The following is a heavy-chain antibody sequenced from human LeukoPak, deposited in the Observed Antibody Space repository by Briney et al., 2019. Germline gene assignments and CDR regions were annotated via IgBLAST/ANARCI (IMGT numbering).Heavy chain of an antibody. J-gene: IGHJ4*02. Sequence: PSETLSLTCTVSGGSISSGDYYWSWIRQPPGKGLEWIGYIYYSGSTDYNPSLKSRVTISVDTSKNQFSLKLSSVTAADTAVYYCARKSTFYDYLWGSYRPRFKFDYWGQGTVVTVSS. D-gene: IGHD3-16*02. V-gene: IGHV4-30-4*08. CDR3: ARKSTFYDYLWGSYRPRFKFDY. CDR1: GGSISSGDYY. CDR2: IYYSGST.